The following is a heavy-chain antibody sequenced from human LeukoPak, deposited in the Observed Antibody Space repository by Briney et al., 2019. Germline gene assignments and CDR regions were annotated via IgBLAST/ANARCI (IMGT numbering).Heavy chain of an antibody. Sequence: SETLSLTCAVYGGSFSGYYWSWIRQPPGKGLEWIEEINHSGSTNYNPPLTSRVTISVDTSKNQFSLKLSSVTAADTAVYYCASTEWGGYYYYYMDVWGKGTTVTVSS. CDR2: INHSGST. J-gene: IGHJ6*03. D-gene: IGHD3-16*01. V-gene: IGHV4-34*01. CDR1: GGSFSGYY. CDR3: ASTEWGGYYYYYMDV.